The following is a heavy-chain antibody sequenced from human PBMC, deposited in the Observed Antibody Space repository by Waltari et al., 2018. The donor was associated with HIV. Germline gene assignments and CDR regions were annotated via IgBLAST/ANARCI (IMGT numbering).Heavy chain of an antibody. CDR1: GFTVSSNY. Sequence: EVRLVQSGGGLIQPGGSLRRSCAASGFTVSSNYMSWVRQAPGQGLEWVSVIYSGGSTFYADSVQGRFTISRDNAKNTLFLQLNSLRAEDTAVYYCARDRGDSFFPYWGQGTL. V-gene: IGHV3-53*01. CDR3: ARDRGDSFFPY. D-gene: IGHD5-18*01. CDR2: IYSGGST. J-gene: IGHJ4*02.